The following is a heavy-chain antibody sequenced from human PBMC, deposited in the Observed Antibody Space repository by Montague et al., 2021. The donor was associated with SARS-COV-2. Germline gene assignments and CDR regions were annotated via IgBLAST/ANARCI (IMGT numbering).Heavy chain of an antibody. CDR3: ARSPTYYHILTGYFNGPNWFDP. CDR1: GGSISSSGYH. D-gene: IGHD3-9*01. V-gene: IGHV4-39*01. Sequence: SETLSLTCTVSGGSISSSGYHWGWIRQPPGKGLEWIGSIYYSGSTYYNPSLKSRVTISVDTSKNQFSLKLSSVTAADTAVYYCARSPTYYHILTGYFNGPNWFDPWGQGTLVTVSS. CDR2: IYYSGST. J-gene: IGHJ5*02.